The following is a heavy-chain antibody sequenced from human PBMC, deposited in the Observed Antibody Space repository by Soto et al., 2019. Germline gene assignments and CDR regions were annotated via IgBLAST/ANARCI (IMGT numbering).Heavy chain of an antibody. D-gene: IGHD3-10*01. V-gene: IGHV3-23*01. Sequence: GGSLRLSCVASGLAFGSRAMSWVRQAPGEGLQWVATITDNGGDAKYADSVRGRFVISRDNSKKTLYLQMTSLTAEDSAMYFCARGSTESYPGSRIFDFWGRGTLVTVSS. J-gene: IGHJ4*02. CDR2: ITDNGGDA. CDR1: GLAFGSRA. CDR3: ARGSTESYPGSRIFDF.